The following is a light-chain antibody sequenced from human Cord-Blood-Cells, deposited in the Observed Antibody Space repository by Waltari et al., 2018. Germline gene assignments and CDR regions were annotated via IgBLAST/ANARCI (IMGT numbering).Light chain of an antibody. CDR3: QQYNSYIFT. V-gene: IGKV1-5*01. CDR2: DAS. CDR1: QSISSG. Sequence: DIQMTQSPSTLSESVGDRVTITCRASQSISSGLAWYQQKPGKAPKLLIYDASSLESGVPSRFSGSGSGTEFTLTISSLQPDDFATYYCQQYNSYIFTFGPGTKVDIK. J-gene: IGKJ3*01.